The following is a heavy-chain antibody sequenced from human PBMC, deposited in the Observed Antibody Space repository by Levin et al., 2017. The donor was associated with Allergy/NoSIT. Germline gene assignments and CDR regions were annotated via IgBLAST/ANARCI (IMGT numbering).Heavy chain of an antibody. CDR1: GFTFSDYA. D-gene: IGHD1-1*01. J-gene: IGHJ3*01. V-gene: IGHV3-23*01. CDR3: AKKQGGTSGFSFDV. CDR2: ITGGGFNT. Sequence: GGSLRLSCAASGFTFSDYAVTWVRQAPGKGLEWVSVITGGGFNTYYGDSVKGRFTVSRDNSKNTLYLELNSLRAEDTAVYYCAKKQGGTSGFSFDVWGQGTMVTVSS.